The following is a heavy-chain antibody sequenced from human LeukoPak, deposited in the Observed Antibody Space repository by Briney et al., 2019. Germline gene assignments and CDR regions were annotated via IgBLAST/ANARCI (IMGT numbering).Heavy chain of an antibody. V-gene: IGHV4-59*11. CDR1: GGSISGHY. CDR2: IYYNGNT. CDR3: ARGPFEYYFDY. J-gene: IGHJ4*02. D-gene: IGHD3-9*01. Sequence: PSETLPLTCAVSGGSISGHYWHWIRRPPGERLEWIGYIYYNGNTNYSPSLWGRVTFSVDTSKSQLSLNLSSVTAADTAVYYCARGPFEYYFDYWGQGKLVTVSS.